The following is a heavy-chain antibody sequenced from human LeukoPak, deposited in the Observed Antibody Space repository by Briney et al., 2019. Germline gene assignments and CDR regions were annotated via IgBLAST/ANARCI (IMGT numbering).Heavy chain of an antibody. V-gene: IGHV1-69*04. CDR2: IIPILGIA. D-gene: IGHD1-26*01. CDR1: GGTFISYT. Sequence: SVKVSCKASGGTFISYTISWVRQAPGQGLEWMGKIIPILGIANYAQNFQGRVTITADKSTSTAYMKLSSLRSGDTAVYYCAREHSGNYHGHYWGQGTLVTVSS. CDR3: AREHSGNYHGHY. J-gene: IGHJ4*02.